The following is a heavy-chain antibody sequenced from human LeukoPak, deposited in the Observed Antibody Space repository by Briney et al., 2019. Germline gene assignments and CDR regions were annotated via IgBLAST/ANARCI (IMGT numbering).Heavy chain of an antibody. D-gene: IGHD3-22*01. CDR3: ARDHRRYYDSSGSEYFQH. CDR2: IYHSGST. V-gene: IGHV4-38-2*02. J-gene: IGHJ1*01. Sequence: SETLSLTCAVSGYSISSGYYWGWIRQPPGKGLEWIGSIYHSGSTYYNPSLKSRVTISVDTSKNQFSLKLSSVTAADTAVYYCARDHRRYYDSSGSEYFQHWGQGTLVTVSS. CDR1: GYSISSGYY.